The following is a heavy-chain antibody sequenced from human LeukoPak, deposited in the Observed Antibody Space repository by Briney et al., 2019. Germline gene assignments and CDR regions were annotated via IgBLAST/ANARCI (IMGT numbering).Heavy chain of an antibody. D-gene: IGHD3-10*01. J-gene: IGHJ4*02. CDR3: VKSAVPVRGIIIGNFDY. CDR2: ITSNGGST. CDR1: GFTFNDYA. V-gene: IGHV3-64D*09. Sequence: GGSLRLSCSASGFTFNDYAVHWVRQAPGKGLEYDSGITSNGGSTYYADSVKGRFTISRANSKNTLFLQMSSLRAEDTAVYYCVKSAVPVRGIIIGNFDYWGQGTLVTVSS.